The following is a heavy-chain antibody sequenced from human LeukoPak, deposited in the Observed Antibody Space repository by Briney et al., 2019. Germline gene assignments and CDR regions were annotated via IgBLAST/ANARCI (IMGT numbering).Heavy chain of an antibody. J-gene: IGHJ3*02. D-gene: IGHD3-22*01. CDR3: ARTIPNNYYDSSGYYGDAFDI. CDR1: GGTFSSYA. V-gene: IGHV1-69*05. Sequence: SVKVSCKASGGTFSSYAISWVRQAPGQGLEWMGGIIPIFGTANYAQKFQGRVTITTDESTSTAYMELSSLRFEDTAVYYCARTIPNNYYDSSGYYGDAFDIWGQGTMVTVSS. CDR2: IIPIFGTA.